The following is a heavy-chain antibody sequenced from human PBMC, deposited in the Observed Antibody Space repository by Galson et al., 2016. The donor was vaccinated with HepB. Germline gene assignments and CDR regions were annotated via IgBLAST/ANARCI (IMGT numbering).Heavy chain of an antibody. J-gene: IGHJ6*02. D-gene: IGHD3/OR15-3a*01. CDR1: GASISGHY. CDR2: VHYSGAT. V-gene: IGHV4-59*11. Sequence: ATLSLTCAVSGASISGHYWSWIREPPGKGLEWIGYVHYSGATNYNPSLKSRVSISIDTSRTHFSLRLTSVTAADTAVYYCARDGRAWVGLDVWGQGTTVTVSS. CDR3: ARDGRAWVGLDV.